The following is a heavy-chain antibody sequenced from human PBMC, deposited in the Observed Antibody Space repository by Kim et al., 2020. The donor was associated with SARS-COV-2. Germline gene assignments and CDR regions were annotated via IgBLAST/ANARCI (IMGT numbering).Heavy chain of an antibody. V-gene: IGHV4-4*07. J-gene: IGHJ5*02. CDR3: ARGRGTSITTDWFDP. D-gene: IGHD3-16*01. CDR1: GDPINGYY. Sequence: SETMSLTCTVSGDPINGYYWSWIRQSAGRGLQWIGRIHSNGNTNYNPSLKSRVPMSVDTSKNEVSLKLKSVTAADSALYYCARGRGTSITTDWFDPWGQGTLVTVSS. CDR2: IHSNGNT.